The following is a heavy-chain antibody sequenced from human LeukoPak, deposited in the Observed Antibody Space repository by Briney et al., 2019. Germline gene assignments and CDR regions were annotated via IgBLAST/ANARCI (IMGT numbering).Heavy chain of an antibody. CDR2: ISAYNGNT. D-gene: IGHD3-10*01. CDR1: GYTFTSYG. J-gene: IGHJ4*02. CDR3: ARDALWFGAVRHFDY. V-gene: IGHV1-18*01. Sequence: ASVTVSCKASGYTFTSYGISWVRQAPGQGLEWMGWISAYNGNTNYAQKLQGRVTMTTDTSTSTAYMELRSLRSDDTAVYYCARDALWFGAVRHFDYWGQGTLVTVSS.